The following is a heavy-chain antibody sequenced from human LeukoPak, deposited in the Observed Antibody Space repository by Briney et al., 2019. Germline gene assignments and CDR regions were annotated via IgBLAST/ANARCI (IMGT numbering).Heavy chain of an antibody. D-gene: IGHD7-27*01. CDR2: SIGTTRHT. J-gene: IGHJ5*02. CDR3: AQGGLGETGGLIS. CDR1: GFTFSTYA. V-gene: IGHV3-23*05. Sequence: GGSLRLSCATSGFTFSTYAMTWVRQAPGKGLEWVSSIGTTRHTYYADSVKGRFSISRDNSRTTLYLEMNSLRAGDTALYFCAQGGLGETGGLISWGQGTPVTVSS.